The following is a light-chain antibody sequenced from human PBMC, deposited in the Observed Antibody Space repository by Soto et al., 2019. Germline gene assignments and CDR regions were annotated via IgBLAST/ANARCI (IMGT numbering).Light chain of an antibody. V-gene: IGKV3-20*01. Sequence: EIVLTQSPGTLSLPPGERATLSCRASQSVSSSYLAWYQQKPGQAPRLLIYGASSRDTGIPDRFSGSGSGTDFTLTISRLEPEDFAVYYCQQYGSSPGTFGQGTKVDI. J-gene: IGKJ1*01. CDR2: GAS. CDR1: QSVSSSY. CDR3: QQYGSSPGT.